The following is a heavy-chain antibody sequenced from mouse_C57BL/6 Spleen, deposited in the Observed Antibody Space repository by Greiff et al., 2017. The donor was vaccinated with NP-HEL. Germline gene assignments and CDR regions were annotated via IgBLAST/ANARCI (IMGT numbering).Heavy chain of an antibody. D-gene: IGHD2-1*01. Sequence: EVMLVESGGDLVKPGGSLKLSCAASGFTFSSYGMSWVRQTPDKRLEWVATISSGGSYTYYPDSVKGRFTISRDNAKNTLYLQMSSLKSEDTAMYYCERLDYGNCFDYWGQGTTLTVSS. CDR1: GFTFSSYG. V-gene: IGHV5-6*02. CDR2: ISSGGSYT. CDR3: ERLDYGNCFDY. J-gene: IGHJ2*01.